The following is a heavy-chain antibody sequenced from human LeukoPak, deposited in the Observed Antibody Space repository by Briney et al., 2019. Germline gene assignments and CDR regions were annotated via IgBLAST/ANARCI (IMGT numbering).Heavy chain of an antibody. CDR3: ARASEGGYYDSSGYHLDY. J-gene: IGHJ4*02. V-gene: IGHV3-33*01. Sequence: GGSLRLSCAASGFTFSSYGMHWVRQAPGKGLEWVAVIWYDGSNKYYADSVKGRFTISRDNSKNTLYLQMNSLRAEDTAVYYCARASEGGYYDSSGYHLDYWGQGTLVTVSS. D-gene: IGHD3-22*01. CDR1: GFTFSSYG. CDR2: IWYDGSNK.